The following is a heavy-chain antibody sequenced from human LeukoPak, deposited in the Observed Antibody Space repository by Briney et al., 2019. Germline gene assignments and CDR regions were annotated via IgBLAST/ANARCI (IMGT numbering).Heavy chain of an antibody. CDR1: GGSISSGGYY. V-gene: IGHV4-31*03. CDR3: ARAYYDSSGYYPGDAFDI. J-gene: IGHJ3*02. CDR2: IYYSGST. Sequence: PSETLSLTCTVSGGSISSGGYYWSWIRQHPGKGLEWIGYIYYSGSTYYNPSLKSRVTISVDTSKNQFSLKLSSVTAADTAVYNCARAYYDSSGYYPGDAFDIWGQGTMVTVSS. D-gene: IGHD3-22*01.